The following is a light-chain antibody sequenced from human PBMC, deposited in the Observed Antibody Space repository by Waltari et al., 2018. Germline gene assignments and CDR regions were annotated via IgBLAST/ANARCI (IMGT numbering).Light chain of an antibody. CDR3: LSFRGGNTWV. V-gene: IGLV2-11*02. Sequence: QAALTQPPSVSKSLGQAVPIPCTGTSNEVGGYNDDSWYQQYPGTAPRLVIYDVNIRPSGVSDRFSGSKSGKTASLTISGLQAEDEADYYCLSFRGGNTWVFGGGTRLTVL. CDR1: SNEVGGYND. J-gene: IGLJ2*01. CDR2: DVN.